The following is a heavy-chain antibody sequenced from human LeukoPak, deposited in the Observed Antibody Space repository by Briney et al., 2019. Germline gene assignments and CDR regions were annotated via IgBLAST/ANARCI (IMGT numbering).Heavy chain of an antibody. D-gene: IGHD2-2*01. V-gene: IGHV3-48*02. J-gene: IGHJ4*02. CDR3: ARSSSLDY. CDR2: ISSSISTI. Sequence: GGSLRLSCAASGFTFSSYSMNWVRQAPGRGLEWVSYISSSISTIHYAGSVKGRFTISRDNAKNTLYLQMTSLRDEDTALYYCARSSSLDYWGLGTLVTVSS. CDR1: GFTFSSYS.